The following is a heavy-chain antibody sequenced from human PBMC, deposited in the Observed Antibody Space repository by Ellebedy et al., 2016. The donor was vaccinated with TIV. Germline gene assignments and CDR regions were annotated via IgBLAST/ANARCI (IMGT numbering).Heavy chain of an antibody. Sequence: PGGSLRLSCSASGFTFSSYAMHWVRQAPGKGLEYVSAISSNGGSTYYADSVKGRFTISRDNSKNTLYLQMSSLRAEDTAVYYCVKPAAIFGVSSWGQGTLVTVSS. V-gene: IGHV3-64D*06. D-gene: IGHD2-2*01. CDR3: VKPAAIFGVSS. CDR2: ISSNGGST. J-gene: IGHJ4*02. CDR1: GFTFSSYA.